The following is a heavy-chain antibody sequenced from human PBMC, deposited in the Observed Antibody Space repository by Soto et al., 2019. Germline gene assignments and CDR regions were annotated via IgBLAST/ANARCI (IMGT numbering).Heavy chain of an antibody. D-gene: IGHD2-2*02. CDR3: ARFVSSCRGTTCYTRADV. Sequence: QVQLHESGPGLVKPSETLSLTCTVSGGSVRSDTHYWSWIRQPPGKRLAWLGFIYSSGSTNYNPSLKSPVTMSVYTSKNQFYLKLRSVIVADTAVYHCARFVSSCRGTTCYTRADVWGQGTTVTVSS. J-gene: IGHJ6*02. CDR2: IYSSGST. V-gene: IGHV4-61*01. CDR1: GGSVRSDTHY.